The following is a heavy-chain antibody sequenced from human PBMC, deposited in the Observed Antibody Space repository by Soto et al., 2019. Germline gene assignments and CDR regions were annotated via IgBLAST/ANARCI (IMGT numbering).Heavy chain of an antibody. CDR2: IYYSGST. CDR3: ARHSGGTGFSAFDI. D-gene: IGHD1-1*01. J-gene: IGHJ3*02. V-gene: IGHV4-59*01. Sequence: PEPLFITCTGSRGSLSRYYWRCIGLHPGKGLEWMGDIYYSGSTNYNPSLKSRVTISVDTSKNQFPLKLSSVTAADTAVYYCARHSGGTGFSAFDIWGQGTMVTVS. CDR1: RGSLSRYY.